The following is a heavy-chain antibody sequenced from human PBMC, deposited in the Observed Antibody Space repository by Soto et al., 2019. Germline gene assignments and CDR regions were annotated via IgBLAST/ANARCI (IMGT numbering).Heavy chain of an antibody. Sequence: SETLSLTCAVSGGSFSGYYWSWIRQPPGKGLEWIGEINHSGSTNYNPSLKSRVTISVDTSKNQFSLKLSSVTAADTAVYYCARPIAARYYYGMDVWGQGTTVTVSS. V-gene: IGHV4-34*01. CDR2: INHSGST. J-gene: IGHJ6*02. CDR3: ARPIAARYYYGMDV. CDR1: GGSFSGYY. D-gene: IGHD6-6*01.